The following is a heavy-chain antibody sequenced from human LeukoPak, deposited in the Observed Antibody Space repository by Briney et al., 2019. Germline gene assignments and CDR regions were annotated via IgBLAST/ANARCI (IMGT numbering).Heavy chain of an antibody. J-gene: IGHJ4*02. D-gene: IGHD6-19*01. Sequence: PGRSLRLSCAASGFTFSSYAMHWVRQAPGKGLEWVAVISYDGSNKYYADSVKGRFTISRDNSKNTPYLQMNSLRAEDTAVYYCARDTPGYSSGWYPDYWGQGTLVTVSS. V-gene: IGHV3-30-3*01. CDR1: GFTFSSYA. CDR2: ISYDGSNK. CDR3: ARDTPGYSSGWYPDY.